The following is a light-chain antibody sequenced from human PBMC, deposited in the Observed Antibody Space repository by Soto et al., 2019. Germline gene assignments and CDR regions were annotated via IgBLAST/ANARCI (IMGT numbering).Light chain of an antibody. CDR1: SSDIGAYDY. CDR2: EVS. CDR3: SSYTSSSTVGV. V-gene: IGLV2-14*01. J-gene: IGLJ1*01. Sequence: QSALTQHASVSGSPGQSITVSCTGTSSDIGAYDYVSWYQQHPGKAPKVIISEVSKRPSGVSHRFSGSKSGNTASLTISGLQAEDEADYYCSSYTSSSTVGVFGTGTKVTVL.